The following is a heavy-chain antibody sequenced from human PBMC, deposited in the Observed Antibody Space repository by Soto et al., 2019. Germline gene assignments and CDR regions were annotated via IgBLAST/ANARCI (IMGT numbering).Heavy chain of an antibody. CDR3: ARVSGRTKPIEF. J-gene: IGHJ4*02. V-gene: IGHV4-30-4*01. Sequence: SETLSLTCSVSGDSFSSDDYYWSWIRQPPGKGLEWIGCINYSGNTYYNPSLKSRVTISVDTSKNQFSLKMTSVTAADTAVYYCARVSGRTKPIEFWGQGTLVTVSS. CDR2: INYSGNT. D-gene: IGHD3-10*01. CDR1: GDSFSSDDYY.